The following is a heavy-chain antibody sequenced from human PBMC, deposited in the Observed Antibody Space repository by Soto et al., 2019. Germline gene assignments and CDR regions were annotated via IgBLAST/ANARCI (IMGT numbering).Heavy chain of an antibody. V-gene: IGHV1-69*08. CDR1: GGTFSSYT. CDR3: ARDPTWLYTPTGGAFDI. CDR2: IIPILGIA. J-gene: IGHJ3*02. Sequence: QVQLVQSGAEVKKPGSSVKVSCKASGGTFSSYTISWVRQAPGQGLEWMGRIIPILGIANYAQKFQGRVTITADKSTSTAYMELSSLRSEDTAVYYCARDPTWLYTPTGGAFDIWGQGTMVTVSS. D-gene: IGHD3-22*01.